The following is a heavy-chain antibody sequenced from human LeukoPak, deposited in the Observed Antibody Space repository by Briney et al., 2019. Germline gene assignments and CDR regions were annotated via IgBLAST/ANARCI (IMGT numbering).Heavy chain of an antibody. CDR2: IRYDGSNK. CDR1: GFTFSSYG. CDR3: ARENSYGTYYYYYMDV. V-gene: IGHV3-30*02. Sequence: GGSLRLSCAASGFTFSSYGMHWVRQAPGKGLEWVAFIRYDGSNKYYADSVKGRFTIYRDNAKNSLYLQMNSLRAEDTAVYYCARENSYGTYYYYYMDVWGKGTTVTVSS. J-gene: IGHJ6*03. D-gene: IGHD5-18*01.